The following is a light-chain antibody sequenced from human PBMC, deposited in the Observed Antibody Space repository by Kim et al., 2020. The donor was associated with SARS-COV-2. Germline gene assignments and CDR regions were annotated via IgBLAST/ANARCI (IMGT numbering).Light chain of an antibody. Sequence: EIVMTQSPAPLSVSPGERATLSCRASQSVSSNLAWYQQKPGQAPRLLIYGASTRATGIPARFSGSGSGTEFTLTISSLQSEDFAVYYCQQYNNWLLWTFGQGTKVDIK. J-gene: IGKJ1*01. V-gene: IGKV3-15*01. CDR2: GAS. CDR3: QQYNNWLLWT. CDR1: QSVSSN.